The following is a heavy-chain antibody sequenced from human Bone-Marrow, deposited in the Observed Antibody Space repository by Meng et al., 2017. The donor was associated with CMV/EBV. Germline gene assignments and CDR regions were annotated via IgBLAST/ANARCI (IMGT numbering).Heavy chain of an antibody. Sequence: VRIQKQGQGLVKPRDTLCLPCIVSGASIKNYHWNWVRQPAGQGLEWIGLIQVIGHTVYNPSLKSRVTVSLDASKSQFSLTLNSVTAADTATYYCAGSRPGGGACDYWGQGILVTVSS. CDR1: GASIKNYH. J-gene: IGHJ4*02. V-gene: IGHV4-4*07. D-gene: IGHD3-16*01. CDR2: IQVIGHT. CDR3: AGSRPGGGACDY.